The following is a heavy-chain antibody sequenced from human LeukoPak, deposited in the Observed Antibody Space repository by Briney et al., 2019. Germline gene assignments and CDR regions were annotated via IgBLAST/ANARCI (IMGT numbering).Heavy chain of an antibody. CDR2: ISYDGTNK. D-gene: IGHD5-18*01. CDR1: GFTFSSYA. Sequence: GGSLRLSCAASGFTFSSYAMHWVRQAPGKGLEWVAVISYDGTNKYYADSVKGRFTISRDNSKNTLYLQMNSLRPEDTAVYYCASLDTAMVWGDYWGQGTLVTVSS. V-gene: IGHV3-30*04. J-gene: IGHJ4*02. CDR3: ASLDTAMVWGDY.